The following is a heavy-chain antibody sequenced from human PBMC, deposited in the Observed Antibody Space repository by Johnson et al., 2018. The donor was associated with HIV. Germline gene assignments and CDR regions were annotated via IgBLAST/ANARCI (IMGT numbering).Heavy chain of an antibody. Sequence: QVQLVESGGGVVQPGRSLRLSCAASGYTFSSYAMHWVRQAPGKGLEWVAVISYDGSNKYYADSVKGRFTISRGNSQNTLALQMNSLRPDDTAVYYCARDDSSGWYGLGAFDIWGQGTMVTVSS. J-gene: IGHJ3*02. CDR2: ISYDGSNK. CDR3: ARDDSSGWYGLGAFDI. D-gene: IGHD6-19*01. V-gene: IGHV3-30-3*01. CDR1: GYTFSSYA.